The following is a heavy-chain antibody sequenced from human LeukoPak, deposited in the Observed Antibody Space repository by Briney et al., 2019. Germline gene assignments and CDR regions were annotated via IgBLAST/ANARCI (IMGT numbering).Heavy chain of an antibody. D-gene: IGHD3-16*02. J-gene: IGHJ2*01. CDR1: GGSISSYY. Sequence: SETLSLTCTVSGGSISSYYWSWIRQPPGKGLEWIGEINHSGSTNYNPSLKSRVTISVDTSKNQFSLKLSSVTAADTAVYYCARGHRLRYVWGSYPWHWYFDLWGRGTLVTVSS. CDR2: INHSGST. CDR3: ARGHRLRYVWGSYPWHWYFDL. V-gene: IGHV4-34*01.